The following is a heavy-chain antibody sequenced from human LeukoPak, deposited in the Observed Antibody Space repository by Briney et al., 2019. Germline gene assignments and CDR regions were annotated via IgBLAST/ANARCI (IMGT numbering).Heavy chain of an antibody. D-gene: IGHD1-26*01. V-gene: IGHV3-30*02. CDR3: ARTGGSYPYYFEY. CDR1: GFTFSSYG. J-gene: IGHJ4*02. Sequence: GGSLRLSCAASGFTFSSYGMHWVRQAPGKGLEWAAFIRYDGSNKYYADSVKGRFTISRDNSKNTLYLQMNSLRAEDTAVYYCARTGGSYPYYFEYWGQGTLVTVSS. CDR2: IRYDGSNK.